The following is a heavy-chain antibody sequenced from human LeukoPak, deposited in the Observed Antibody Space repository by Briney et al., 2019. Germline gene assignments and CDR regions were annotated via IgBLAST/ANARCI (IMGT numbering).Heavy chain of an antibody. CDR1: GYTLTELS. D-gene: IGHD2-15*01. CDR2: FDPEDGET. J-gene: IGHJ4*02. V-gene: IGHV1-24*01. Sequence: GASVKVSCKVSGYTLTELSMHWVRQAPGKGLEWMGGFDPEDGETIYAQKFQGRVTMTEDTSTDTAYMELSSLRSEDTAVYYCATDGEVVAKEWIYYFDYWGQGTLVTVSS. CDR3: ATDGEVVAKEWIYYFDY.